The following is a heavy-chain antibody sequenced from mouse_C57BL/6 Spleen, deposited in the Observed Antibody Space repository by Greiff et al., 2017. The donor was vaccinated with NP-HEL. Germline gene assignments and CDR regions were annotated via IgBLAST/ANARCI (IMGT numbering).Heavy chain of an antibody. CDR2: ISSGSSTI. J-gene: IGHJ1*03. D-gene: IGHD2-5*01. CDR1: GFTFSDYG. CDR3: ARGIVTFDV. Sequence: EVQLQESGGGLVKPGGSLKLSCAASGFTFSDYGMHWVRQAPEKGLEWVAYISSGSSTIYYADTVKGRFTISRDNAKNTLFLQMTSLRSEDTAMYYCARGIVTFDVWGTGTTVTVSS. V-gene: IGHV5-17*01.